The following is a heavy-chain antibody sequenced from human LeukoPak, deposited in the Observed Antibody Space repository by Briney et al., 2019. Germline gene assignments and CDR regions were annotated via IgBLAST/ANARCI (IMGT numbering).Heavy chain of an antibody. J-gene: IGHJ3*02. CDR1: GFTFSSYG. Sequence: PGRSLRLSCAASGFTFSSYGMHWVRHAPGKGLEWVAVISYDGSNKYYADSVKGRFTISRDNSKNTLYLQMNSLRAEDTAVYYCAKQIVEWLFEGGAFDIWGQGTTVTVSS. CDR2: ISYDGSNK. CDR3: AKQIVEWLFEGGAFDI. V-gene: IGHV3-30*18. D-gene: IGHD3-3*01.